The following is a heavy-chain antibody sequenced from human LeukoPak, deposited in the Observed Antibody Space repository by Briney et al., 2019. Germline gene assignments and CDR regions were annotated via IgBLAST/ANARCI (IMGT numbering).Heavy chain of an antibody. CDR3: ARVKQWLPYYYYGMDV. J-gene: IGHJ6*02. V-gene: IGHV3-33*01. CDR2: IWYDGSNK. D-gene: IGHD6-19*01. CDR1: GFTFSSYG. Sequence: GSLRLSCAASGFTFSSYGMHWVRQAPGKGLEWVAVIWYDGSNKYYADSVKGRFTISRDNSKNTLYLQMNSQRAEDTAVYYCARVKQWLPYYYYGMDVWGQGTTVTVSS.